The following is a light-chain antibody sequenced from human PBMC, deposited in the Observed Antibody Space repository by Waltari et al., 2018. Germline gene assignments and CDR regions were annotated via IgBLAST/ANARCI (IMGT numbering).Light chain of an antibody. Sequence: QSALTKPASVSGSPGQSITISCTGTSSDVGGYNYVSWYQQHPGKVPKLMIFDVSNRPSGVSNRFSGSKSGNTASLTISGLQAEDEADYYCASYTSHSHVVFGGGTKLTVL. CDR3: ASYTSHSHVV. CDR1: SSDVGGYNY. V-gene: IGLV2-14*01. J-gene: IGLJ2*01. CDR2: DVS.